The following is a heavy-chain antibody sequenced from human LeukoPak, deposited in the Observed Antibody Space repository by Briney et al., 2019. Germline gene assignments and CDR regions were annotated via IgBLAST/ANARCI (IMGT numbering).Heavy chain of an antibody. CDR1: GGSISSYY. Sequence: SETLSLTCTVSGGSISSYYWSWIRQPAGKGLEWIGRIYTSGSTNYNPSLKSRVTMSVDTSKNQFSLKLSSVTAADTAAYYCARDRYPHYGGNQGWFDPWGQGTLVTVSS. CDR2: IYTSGST. CDR3: ARDRYPHYGGNQGWFDP. V-gene: IGHV4-4*07. D-gene: IGHD4-17*01. J-gene: IGHJ5*02.